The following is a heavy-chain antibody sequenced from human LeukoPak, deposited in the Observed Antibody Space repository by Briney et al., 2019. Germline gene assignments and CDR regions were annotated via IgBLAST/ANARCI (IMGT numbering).Heavy chain of an antibody. D-gene: IGHD3-22*01. Sequence: GGSLRLSCAASGFTFSIYAMSWVRQAPGKGLEWISAISGSGGTAYYADSVKGRFTISRDNSKNTLYLQMNSLRAEDTAVYYCAKKGYYDGSGYYMYYFDHWGQGTLVTVSS. CDR1: GFTFSIYA. CDR3: AKKGYYDGSGYYMYYFDH. CDR2: ISGSGGTA. V-gene: IGHV3-23*01. J-gene: IGHJ4*02.